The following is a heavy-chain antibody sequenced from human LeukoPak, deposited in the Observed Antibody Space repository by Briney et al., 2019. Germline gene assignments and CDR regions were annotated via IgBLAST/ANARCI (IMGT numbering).Heavy chain of an antibody. J-gene: IGHJ4*02. V-gene: IGHV3-21*01. Sequence: GGSLRLSCAASGFTFSSYSMNWVRQAPGKGLEWVSSISSSSSYIYYADSVKGRFTISRDNAKNSLYLQMNSLRAKDTAVYYCASASSSWAYYFDYWGQGTLVTVSS. CDR2: ISSSSSYI. D-gene: IGHD6-13*01. CDR1: GFTFSSYS. CDR3: ASASSSWAYYFDY.